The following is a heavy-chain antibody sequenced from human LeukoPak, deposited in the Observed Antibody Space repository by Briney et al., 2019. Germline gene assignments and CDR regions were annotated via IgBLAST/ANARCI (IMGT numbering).Heavy chain of an antibody. D-gene: IGHD3-10*01. CDR3: ARDWGFGELPHSDY. V-gene: IGHV1-2*02. CDR2: INPNSGGT. J-gene: IGHJ4*02. Sequence: ASVKVSCKASGYTFTGYYMHWVRQAPGQGLEWMGWINPNSGGTNYAQKFQGRVTMTRDTSISTAYMELSRLRSDDTAVYYCARDWGFGELPHSDYWGQGTLVTVSS. CDR1: GYTFTGYY.